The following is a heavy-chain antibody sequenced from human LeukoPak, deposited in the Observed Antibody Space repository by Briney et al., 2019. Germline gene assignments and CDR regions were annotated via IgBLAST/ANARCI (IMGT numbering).Heavy chain of an antibody. J-gene: IGHJ4*02. Sequence: GGSLRLSCAASGFTLRNYAMNWVREAPGKGLEWVSTFSFSDGITYHTASLKGRYTISRDNSKNTVYLQLTTLRAEDTAVYYCAKGHPPLFDLGDFDFWGQGTLITVSS. D-gene: IGHD2-21*01. CDR2: FSFSDGIT. CDR3: AKGHPPLFDLGDFDF. V-gene: IGHV3-23*01. CDR1: GFTLRNYA.